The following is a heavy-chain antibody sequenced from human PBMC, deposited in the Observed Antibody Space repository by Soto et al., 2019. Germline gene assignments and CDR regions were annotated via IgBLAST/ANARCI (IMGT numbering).Heavy chain of an antibody. V-gene: IGHV3-30*18. CDR1: GFTFSNYG. CDR3: ANAPAIVLVPAALGGDY. J-gene: IGHJ4*02. Sequence: QVQLVESGGGVVQPGRSLRLSCAASGFTFSNYGMHWVRQAPGKGLEWVAVISYDGSNKYYADSVKGRFTISRDNSKKPLYLEMNSMGAQDTTGYYRANAPAIVLVPAALGGDYWGQGTLVTVSS. D-gene: IGHD2-2*01. CDR2: ISYDGSNK.